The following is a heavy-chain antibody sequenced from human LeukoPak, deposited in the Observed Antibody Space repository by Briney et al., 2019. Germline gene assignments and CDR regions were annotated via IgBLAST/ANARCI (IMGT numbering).Heavy chain of an antibody. CDR1: GYTFTGYY. Sequence: ASVKVSCKASGYTFTGYYMHWVRQAPGQGLEWMGRINPNSGGTNYAQKFQGRVTMTRDTSISTAYMELSRLRSDDTAVYYCARDLGYYDFWSGRYYGMDVWGQGTTVTVSS. CDR2: INPNSGGT. CDR3: ARDLGYYDFWSGRYYGMDV. D-gene: IGHD3-3*01. J-gene: IGHJ6*02. V-gene: IGHV1-2*06.